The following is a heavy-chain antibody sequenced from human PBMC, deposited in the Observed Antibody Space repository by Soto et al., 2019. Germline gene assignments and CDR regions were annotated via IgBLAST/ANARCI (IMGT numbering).Heavy chain of an antibody. J-gene: IGHJ3*02. CDR2: ISSNGGST. V-gene: IGHV3-64D*06. CDR1: GFTFSSYA. D-gene: IGHD1-1*01. Sequence: GGSLRLSCSASGFTFSSYAMHWVRQAPGKGLEYVSAISSNGGSTYYADSVKGRFTISRDNSKNTLYLQMSSLRAEDTAVYYCVKGSPLQLGSGEADAFDIWGQGTMVTVSS. CDR3: VKGSPLQLGSGEADAFDI.